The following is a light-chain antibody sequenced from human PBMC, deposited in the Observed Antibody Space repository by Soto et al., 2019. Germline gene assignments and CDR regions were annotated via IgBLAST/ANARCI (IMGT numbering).Light chain of an antibody. CDR1: QSVSSSY. V-gene: IGKV3-20*01. CDR2: GAS. Sequence: EIVLTQSPGTLSLSPGERATLSCMASQSVSSSYLAWYQQKPGQAPRLLIYGASSRATGIPDRFSGRGSGTEFTLTISSLQSEDFAVYYCQQYNNWPLTFGQGTRLEN. CDR3: QQYNNWPLT. J-gene: IGKJ5*01.